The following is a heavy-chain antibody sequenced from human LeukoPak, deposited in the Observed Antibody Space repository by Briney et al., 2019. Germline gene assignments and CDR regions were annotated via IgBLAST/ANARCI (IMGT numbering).Heavy chain of an antibody. D-gene: IGHD3-22*01. CDR1: GYTFTGYY. Sequence: GASVKVSCKASGYTFTGYYMHWVRQAPGQGLEWMGWINPNSGGTNYAQKFQGRVTMTRDTSISTAYMELSRLRSDDTAVYYCARPYYYDSSGFSFLGYWGQGTLVTVSS. CDR3: ARPYYYDSSGFSFLGY. V-gene: IGHV1-2*02. CDR2: INPNSGGT. J-gene: IGHJ4*02.